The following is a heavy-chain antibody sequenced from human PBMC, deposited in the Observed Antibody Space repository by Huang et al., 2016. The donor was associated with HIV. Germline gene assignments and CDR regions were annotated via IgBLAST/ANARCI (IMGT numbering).Heavy chain of an antibody. CDR2: INTNPGNP. D-gene: IGHD6-13*01. V-gene: IGHV7-4-1*02. Sequence: QVQLVQSGSELKKPGASVKVSCKASGYTFTSYAMNWVRQAPGQGLEWRVGINTNPGNPTYASGFTGRFFFSMDTSVSTAYLQISSLKAEDTAVYYCARGLYSSSWAPFDYWGQGTLVTVSS. CDR3: ARGLYSSSWAPFDY. J-gene: IGHJ4*02. CDR1: GYTFTSYA.